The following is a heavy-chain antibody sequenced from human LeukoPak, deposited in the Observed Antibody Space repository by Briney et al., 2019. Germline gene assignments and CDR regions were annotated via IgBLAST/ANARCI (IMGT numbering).Heavy chain of an antibody. CDR3: ARGPTTLGYYYYYMDV. CDR2: IYYSGST. V-gene: IGHV4-39*01. CDR1: GGSISSGGYY. Sequence: SETLSLTCTVSGGSISSGGYYWSWIRQHPGKGLEWIGYIYYSGSTYYNPSLKSRVTISVDTFKNQFSLKLSSVTAADTAVYYCARGPTTLGYYYYYMDVWGKGTTVTVSS. J-gene: IGHJ6*03. D-gene: IGHD5-12*01.